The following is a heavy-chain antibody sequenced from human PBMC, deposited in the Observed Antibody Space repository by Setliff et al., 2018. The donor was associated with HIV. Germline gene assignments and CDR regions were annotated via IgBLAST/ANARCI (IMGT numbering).Heavy chain of an antibody. V-gene: IGHV3-74*01. CDR1: GFTFSNAW. Sequence: GGSLRLSCAASGFTFSNAWMNWVRQAPGKGLEWVGRINSDGSTTSYADSVKGRFTISRDNAKNTLYLQMNSLRDEDTAMYYCARYYDSSGYFYYMDVWGKGTTVTVSS. J-gene: IGHJ6*03. CDR2: INSDGSTT. D-gene: IGHD3-22*01. CDR3: ARYYDSSGYFYYMDV.